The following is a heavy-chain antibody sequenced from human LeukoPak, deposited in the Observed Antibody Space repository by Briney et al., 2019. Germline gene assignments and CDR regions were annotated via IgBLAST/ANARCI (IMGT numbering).Heavy chain of an antibody. J-gene: IGHJ4*02. CDR1: GYTFTSRG. D-gene: IGHD6-19*01. CDR3: ARDEVSGGWYNH. CDR2: INCDSGNT. Sequence: ASVKVSCKASGYTFTSRGISWVRQAPGQGLEWMGWINCDSGNTNYAQKFQGRLTMTTDTSTSTAYMELRSLRSDDTAVYYCARDEVSGGWYNHWGQGILVTVSS. V-gene: IGHV1-18*04.